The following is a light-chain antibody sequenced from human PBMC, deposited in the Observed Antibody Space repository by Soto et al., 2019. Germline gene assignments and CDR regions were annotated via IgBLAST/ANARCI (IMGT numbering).Light chain of an antibody. V-gene: IGLV6-57*04. Sequence: FMLTQPHSVSESPGKTVTISCTRSSGSIASNYVQWYQQRPCSAPTTVIYEDNQRPSGVPDRFSGSIDSSSNSASLTISGLKTEDEADYYCQSYDSSNHVVFGGGTKLTVL. CDR2: EDN. CDR1: SGSIASNY. CDR3: QSYDSSNHVV. J-gene: IGLJ2*01.